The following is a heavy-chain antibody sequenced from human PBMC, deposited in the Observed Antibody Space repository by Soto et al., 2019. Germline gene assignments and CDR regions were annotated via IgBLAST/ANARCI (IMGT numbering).Heavy chain of an antibody. D-gene: IGHD4-17*01. Sequence: SETLSLTCTVSGGSISSGSYSWSWIRQHPGKGLEWIGYIYYTGNTYYNPSLKSRVSISIDTSKNQFSLNLSSVTAADTAVYFCARVPYGEYDWFDPWGQGNLVTVSS. CDR3: ARVPYGEYDWFDP. V-gene: IGHV4-31*03. CDR2: IYYTGNT. CDR1: GGSISSGSYS. J-gene: IGHJ5*02.